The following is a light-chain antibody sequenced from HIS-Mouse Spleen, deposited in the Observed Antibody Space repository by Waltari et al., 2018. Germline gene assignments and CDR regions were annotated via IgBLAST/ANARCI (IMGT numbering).Light chain of an antibody. CDR2: DVS. CDR3: CSYAGSYTGV. CDR1: SSYVGGYNY. V-gene: IGLV2-11*01. J-gene: IGLJ1*01. Sequence: QSALTQPRSVSGSPGQSVTISCTGTSSYVGGYNYVSRYQQHPGKAPKLMIYDVSKRPSGVPDRFSGSKSGNTASLTISGLQAEDEADYYCCSYAGSYTGVFGTGTKVTVL.